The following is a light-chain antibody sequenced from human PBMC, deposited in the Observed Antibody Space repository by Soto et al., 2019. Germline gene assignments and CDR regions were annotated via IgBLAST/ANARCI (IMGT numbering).Light chain of an antibody. J-gene: IGKJ1*01. CDR1: QSVSSY. Sequence: VLIQSPANLSVSPGASASLSFRDIQSVSSYLAWYQQKPGQAPRLLIYDASNRATGIPARFSGSGSGTDFTLSISSLEPEDFAVYYCQQRSKWRPKWAVGQGTKVDIK. V-gene: IGKV3-11*01. CDR3: QQRSKWRPKWA. CDR2: DAS.